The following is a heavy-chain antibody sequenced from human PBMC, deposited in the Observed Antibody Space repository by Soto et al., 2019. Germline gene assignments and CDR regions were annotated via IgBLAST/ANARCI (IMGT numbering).Heavy chain of an antibody. J-gene: IGHJ6*02. CDR2: IIPIFGTA. CDR3: ALLQATIFGVDYGMDV. D-gene: IGHD3-3*01. V-gene: IGHV1-69*06. Sequence: QVQLVQSGAEVKKPGSSVKVSCKASGGTFSSYAISWVRQAPGQGLEWMGGIIPIFGTANYAQKFQGRVTITADKSTSTAYMELSSLRSEDTAVYYFALLQATIFGVDYGMDVWGQGTTVTVSS. CDR1: GGTFSSYA.